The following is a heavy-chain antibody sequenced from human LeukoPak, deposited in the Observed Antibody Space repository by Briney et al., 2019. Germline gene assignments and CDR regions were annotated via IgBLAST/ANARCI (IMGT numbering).Heavy chain of an antibody. CDR2: INHSGST. CDR1: GGSFSGYY. Sequence: SATLSLTCAVYGGSFSGYYWSWIRQPPGKGLEWIGEINHSGSTNYNPSLKSRVTISVDTSKNQFSLKLSSVTAADTAVYYCARVLVSEGYCSSTSCYTLYYGMDVWGKGTTVTVSP. D-gene: IGHD2-2*02. CDR3: ARVLVSEGYCSSTSCYTLYYGMDV. J-gene: IGHJ6*04. V-gene: IGHV4-34*01.